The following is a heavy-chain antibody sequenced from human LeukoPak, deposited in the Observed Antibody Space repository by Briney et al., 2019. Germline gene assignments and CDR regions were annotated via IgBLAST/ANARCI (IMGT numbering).Heavy chain of an antibody. V-gene: IGHV4-39*01. CDR3: ASLRFYYNWNDIDY. CDR1: GGSTSSSSYY. J-gene: IGHJ4*02. Sequence: PSETLSLTCTVSGGSTSSSSYYWGWIRQPPGKGLEWIGSIYYSGSTYYNPSLKSRVTISVDTSKNQFSLKLSSVTAADTAVYYCASLRFYYNWNDIDYWGQGTLVTVSS. CDR2: IYYSGST. D-gene: IGHD1-1*01.